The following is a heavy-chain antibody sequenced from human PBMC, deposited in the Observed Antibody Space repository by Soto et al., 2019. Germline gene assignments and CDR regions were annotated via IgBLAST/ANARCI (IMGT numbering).Heavy chain of an antibody. CDR2: ISSSSSTI. CDR1: GFTFSSYS. CDR3: ARDGITMVRGVIINYYYYGMAV. V-gene: IGHV3-48*02. D-gene: IGHD3-10*01. Sequence: GGSLRLSCAASGFTFSSYSMNWVRQAPGKGLEWVSYISSSSSTIYYADSVKGRFTISRDNAKNSLYLQMNSLRDEDTAVYYCARDGITMVRGVIINYYYYGMAVWGQGTTVTVSS. J-gene: IGHJ6*02.